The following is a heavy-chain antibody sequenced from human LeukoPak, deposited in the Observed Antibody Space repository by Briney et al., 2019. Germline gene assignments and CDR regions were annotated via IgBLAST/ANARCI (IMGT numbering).Heavy chain of an antibody. Sequence: GGSLRLSCAASGFTFSDYYMNWIRQAPGKGLEWVSYISSSDSTIYYADSVKGRFTISRDNAKNSLYLQMNSLRAEDTAVYYCARVASSGYHFDYWGQGTLVTVSS. CDR3: ARVASSGYHFDY. CDR1: GFTFSDYY. CDR2: ISSSDSTI. D-gene: IGHD3-22*01. J-gene: IGHJ4*02. V-gene: IGHV3-11*01.